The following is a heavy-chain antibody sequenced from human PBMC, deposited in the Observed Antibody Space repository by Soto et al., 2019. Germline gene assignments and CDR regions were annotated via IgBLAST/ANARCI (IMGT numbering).Heavy chain of an antibody. J-gene: IGHJ4*02. CDR2: IYYSGST. CDR3: ARAIQINLNWGIISTIHFDY. D-gene: IGHD7-27*01. CDR1: VFSIIIYY. V-gene: IGHV4-59*01. Sequence: AWTXSLTGTVSVFSIIIYYFVWFGHPPGKGLGCIGYIYYSGSTNYNPSLKSRVTISVDTSKNKFSLKLSSVTAADTAVYYCARAIQINLNWGIISTIHFDYWGQGTLVTVSS.